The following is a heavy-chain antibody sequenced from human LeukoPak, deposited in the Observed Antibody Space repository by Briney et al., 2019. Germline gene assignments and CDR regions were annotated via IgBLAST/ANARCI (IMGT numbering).Heavy chain of an antibody. D-gene: IGHD3-22*01. V-gene: IGHV3-74*01. CDR1: GFTFSSYW. J-gene: IGHJ4*02. CDR2: INSDGSST. Sequence: PGGSLRLSCAASGFTFSSYWMHWVRQAPGKGLVWVSRINSDGSSTNYADSVKGRFTISRDNAKNTLYLQMNSLRAEDTAVYYCARESAYFDSSGYYDYFDYWGQGTLVTVSS. CDR3: ARESAYFDSSGYYDYFDY.